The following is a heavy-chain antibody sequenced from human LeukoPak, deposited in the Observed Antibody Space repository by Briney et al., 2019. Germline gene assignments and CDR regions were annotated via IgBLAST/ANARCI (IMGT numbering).Heavy chain of an antibody. Sequence: PSETLSLTCAVYGGSFSGYYWSWIRQPPGKGLEWIGEINHSGGTTYNPSLKSRVTISVDTSKTQFSLKLSSVTAADTAVYYCASVLRYFDWLPYYFDYWGQGTLVTVSS. CDR1: GGSFSGYY. CDR2: INHSGGT. J-gene: IGHJ4*02. CDR3: ASVLRYFDWLPYYFDY. D-gene: IGHD3-9*01. V-gene: IGHV4-34*01.